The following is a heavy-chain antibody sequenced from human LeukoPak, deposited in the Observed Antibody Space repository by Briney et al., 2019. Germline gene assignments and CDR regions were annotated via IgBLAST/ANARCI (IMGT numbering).Heavy chain of an antibody. V-gene: IGHV4-34*01. D-gene: IGHD3-16*01. CDR3: ARWGETASFDY. Sequence: SETLSLTCAVYGGSFSGYYWSWIRQPPGKGLEWIGEINHSGSTNYNPSLKSRVTISVDTSKNQFSLKLSSVTAADTAVYYCARWGETASFDYWGQGTLVTVSS. CDR2: INHSGST. CDR1: GGSFSGYY. J-gene: IGHJ4*02.